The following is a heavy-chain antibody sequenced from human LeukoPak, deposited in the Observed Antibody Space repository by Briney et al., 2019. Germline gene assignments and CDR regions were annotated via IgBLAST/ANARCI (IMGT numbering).Heavy chain of an antibody. CDR2: IKQDGCEK. CDR1: GFTFSSYW. CDR3: ARRLTTWGNAFDI. Sequence: PGGSLRLSCAASGFTFSSYWMSWVRQAPGKGLEWVANIKQDGCEKYYVDSVKGRFTISRDDAKNSLYLRMNSLRAEDTAVYYCARRLTTWGNAFDIWGQGTMVTVSS. D-gene: IGHD1-1*01. J-gene: IGHJ3*02. V-gene: IGHV3-7*01.